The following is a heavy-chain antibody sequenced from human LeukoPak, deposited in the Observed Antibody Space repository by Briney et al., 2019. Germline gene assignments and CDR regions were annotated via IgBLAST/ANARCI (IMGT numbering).Heavy chain of an antibody. J-gene: IGHJ3*02. V-gene: IGHV4-30-4*01. Sequence: WIRQPPXKGLEWIGYIFFSGSTYYNTSLKSRVTISIDTSKNQFSLKLSSVTAADTAVYYCARDRVSLEAFDIWGQGTVVTVSS. CDR3: ARDRVSLEAFDI. D-gene: IGHD3-3*01. CDR2: IFFSGST.